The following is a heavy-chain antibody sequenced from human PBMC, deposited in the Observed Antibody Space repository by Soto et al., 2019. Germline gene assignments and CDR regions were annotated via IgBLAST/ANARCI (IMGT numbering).Heavy chain of an antibody. V-gene: IGHV3-30*18. CDR3: AKDSAREVWFPPLFDY. CDR2: ISYDGSST. D-gene: IGHD3-10*01. Sequence: PGGSLRLSCAASGFTFSSYGMHWVRQAPGKGLEWVAFISYDGSSTYYADSVKGRFTISRDNSKNTLSLQMNSLRTEDTAVYSCAKDSAREVWFPPLFDYWGQGTLVTVSS. J-gene: IGHJ4*02. CDR1: GFTFSSYG.